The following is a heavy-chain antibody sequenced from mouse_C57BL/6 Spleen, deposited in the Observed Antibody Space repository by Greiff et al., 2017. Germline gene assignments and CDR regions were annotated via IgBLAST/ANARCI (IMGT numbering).Heavy chain of an antibody. CDR3: AREGNSNLDY. CDR2: ISYDGSN. Sequence: ESGPGLVKPSQSLSLTCSVTGYSITSGYYWNWIRQFPGNKLEWMGYISYDGSNNYNPSLKNRISITRDTSKNQFFLKLNSVTTEDTATYYCAREGNSNLDYWGQGTTLTVSS. D-gene: IGHD2-5*01. CDR1: GYSITSGYY. J-gene: IGHJ2*01. V-gene: IGHV3-6*01.